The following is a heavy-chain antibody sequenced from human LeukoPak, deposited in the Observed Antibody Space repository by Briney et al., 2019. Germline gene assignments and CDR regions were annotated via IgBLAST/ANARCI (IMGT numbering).Heavy chain of an antibody. CDR2: ISYTGST. CDR1: GGSISSSSYY. V-gene: IGHV4-61*01. J-gene: IGHJ4*02. CDR3: ARGQWSGSTGPFDY. D-gene: IGHD3-10*02. Sequence: NPSETLSLTCTVSGGSISSSSYYWSWIRQPPGKELEFIGYISYTGSTNYNPSLRSRVTISLDTSKNHFSLKLNSVTAADTAVYYCARGQWSGSTGPFDYWGQGTLVTVSS.